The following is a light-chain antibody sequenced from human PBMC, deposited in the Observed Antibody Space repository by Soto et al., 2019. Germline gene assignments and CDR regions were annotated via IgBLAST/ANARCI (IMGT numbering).Light chain of an antibody. CDR1: QSLLHRNRYNF. Sequence: DVLMTHPRPSLHVTTVEPSSISCRSSQSLLHRNRYNFLDLYLQKPGQSQQLLIYFGSYRASGVPDRFSGSGSGTNFTLRISRVESEDFGIYYCMHVLQGPITFGQGARLEIK. CDR2: FGS. V-gene: IGKV2-28*01. CDR3: MHVLQGPIT. J-gene: IGKJ5*01.